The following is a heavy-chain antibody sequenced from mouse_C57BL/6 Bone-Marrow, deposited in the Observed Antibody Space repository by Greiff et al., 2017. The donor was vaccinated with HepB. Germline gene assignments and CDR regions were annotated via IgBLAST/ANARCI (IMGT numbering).Heavy chain of an antibody. CDR2: SRNKANDYTT. Sequence: DVMLVESGGGLVQSGRSLRLSCATSGFTFSDFYMEWVRQAPGKGLEWIAASRNKANDYTTEYSASVKGRFIVSRDTSQSILYLQMNALRAEDTDIYYCARDGSRYAMDYWGQGTSVTVSS. V-gene: IGHV7-1*01. CDR3: ARDGSRYAMDY. J-gene: IGHJ4*01. CDR1: GFTFSDFY.